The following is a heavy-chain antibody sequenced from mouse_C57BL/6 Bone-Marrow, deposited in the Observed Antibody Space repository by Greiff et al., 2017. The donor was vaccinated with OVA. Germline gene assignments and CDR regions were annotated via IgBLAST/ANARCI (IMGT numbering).Heavy chain of an antibody. CDR1: GFHIKNTY. CDR3: AIDGYSYYAMDD. V-gene: IGHV14-3*01. Sequence: EVQLQQSVAELVRPGASVKLSCTASGFHIKNTYLHWVKQRPEQGLEWIGRIDPANGNTKYAPKFQGKATITADTSSHTAYLQLSSLTSEDTAIYYCAIDGYSYYAMDDWGQGTSVTVSS. CDR2: IDPANGNT. D-gene: IGHD2-3*01. J-gene: IGHJ4*01.